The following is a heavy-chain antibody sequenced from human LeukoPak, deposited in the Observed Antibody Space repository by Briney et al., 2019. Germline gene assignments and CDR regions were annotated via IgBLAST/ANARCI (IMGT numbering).Heavy chain of an antibody. CDR1: GFTFSSYA. CDR2: IYYSGST. D-gene: IGHD3-22*01. V-gene: IGHV4-39*01. CDR3: ASSYYYDSSGSPFDY. Sequence: KAGGSLRLSCAASGFTFSSYAMSWVRQAPGKGLEWIGSIYYSGSTYYNPSLKSRVTISVDTSKNQFSLKLSSVTAADTAVYYCASSYYYDSSGSPFDYWGQGTLVTVSS. J-gene: IGHJ4*02.